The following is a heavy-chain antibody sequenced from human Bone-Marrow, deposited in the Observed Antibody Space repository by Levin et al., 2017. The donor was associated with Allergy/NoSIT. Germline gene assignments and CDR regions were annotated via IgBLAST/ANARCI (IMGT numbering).Heavy chain of an antibody. V-gene: IGHV3-23*01. CDR3: AKKTSGAGDTGVIHY. CDR1: GFTFNNFA. Sequence: GGSLRLSCAASGFTFNNFAMSWVRQAPGKGLEWVSGCSGSGGSTYYADSVKGRFTISRDNSKNTLYLQMNSLRAEDTAIYYCAKKTSGAGDTGVIHYWGQGTLVTVSS. CDR2: CSGSGGST. D-gene: IGHD5-18*01. J-gene: IGHJ4*02.